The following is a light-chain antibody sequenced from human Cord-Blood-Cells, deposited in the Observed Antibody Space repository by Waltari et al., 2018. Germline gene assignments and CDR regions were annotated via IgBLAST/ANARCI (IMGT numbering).Light chain of an antibody. CDR1: SSDVGGYNS. J-gene: IGLJ1*01. CDR3: SSYTSSSTLV. V-gene: IGLV2-14*01. CDR2: EVS. Sequence: QSALTQPASVSGSPGQSITISCTGTSSDVGGYNSFSWYQQHPGKPPKLMIYEVSNRPSGVSNRFSGSKSGNTASLTISGLQAEDEADYYCSSYTSSSTLVFGTGTKVTVL.